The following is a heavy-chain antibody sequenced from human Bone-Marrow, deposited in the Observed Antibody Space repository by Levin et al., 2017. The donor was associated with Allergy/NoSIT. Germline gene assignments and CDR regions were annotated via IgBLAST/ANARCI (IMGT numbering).Heavy chain of an antibody. CDR3: ARASSIVGATALNYYYYGMDV. CDR1: GFTFSSYA. Sequence: GGSLRLSCAASGFTFSSYAMHWVRQAPGKGLEWVAVISYDGSNKYYADSVKGRFTISRDNSKNTLYLQMNSLRAEDTAVYYCARASSIVGATALNYYYYGMDVWGQGTTVTVSS. V-gene: IGHV3-30*04. D-gene: IGHD1-26*01. J-gene: IGHJ6*02. CDR2: ISYDGSNK.